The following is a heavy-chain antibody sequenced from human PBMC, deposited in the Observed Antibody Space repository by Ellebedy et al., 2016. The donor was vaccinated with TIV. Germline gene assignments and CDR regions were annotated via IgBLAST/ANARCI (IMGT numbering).Heavy chain of an antibody. D-gene: IGHD1-1*01. CDR1: GFTFSSYW. CDR3: ARAYLEKEAFDI. Sequence: GESLKISCAASGFTFSSYWMHWVRQAPGKGLVWVSRINSDGSSTSYADSVKGRFTISRDNAKNTLYLQMNSLRDEDTAVYYCARAYLEKEAFDIWGQGTMVTVSS. J-gene: IGHJ3*02. CDR2: INSDGSST. V-gene: IGHV3-74*01.